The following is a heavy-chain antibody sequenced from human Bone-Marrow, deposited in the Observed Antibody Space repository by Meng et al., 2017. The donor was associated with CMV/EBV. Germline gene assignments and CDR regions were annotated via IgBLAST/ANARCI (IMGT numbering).Heavy chain of an antibody. J-gene: IGHJ4*02. CDR2: ISWNSGSI. D-gene: IGHD2-8*02. Sequence: SLKISCAASGFTFDDYAMHWVRQAPGKGLEWVSGISWNSGSIGYADSVKGRFTISRDNAKNSLYLQMHSLRAEDTAVYYCARGKPGGPYYFDYWGQGTLVTVSS. V-gene: IGHV3-9*01. CDR3: ARGKPGGPYYFDY. CDR1: GFTFDDYA.